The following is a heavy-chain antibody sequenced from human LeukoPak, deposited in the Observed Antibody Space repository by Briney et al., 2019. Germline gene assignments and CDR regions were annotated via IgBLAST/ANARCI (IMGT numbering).Heavy chain of an antibody. CDR2: ISSSGSTI. CDR3: ARESYCSSTSCYGGDY. CDR1: GFTFSDYY. Sequence: PGGSLRPSCATSGFTFSDYYMSWIRQAPGKGLEWVSYISSSGSTIYYAYSVKGRFTISRDNAKNSLYLQMNSLRAEDTAVYYCARESYCSSTSCYGGDYWGQGTLVTVSS. V-gene: IGHV3-11*01. J-gene: IGHJ4*02. D-gene: IGHD2-2*01.